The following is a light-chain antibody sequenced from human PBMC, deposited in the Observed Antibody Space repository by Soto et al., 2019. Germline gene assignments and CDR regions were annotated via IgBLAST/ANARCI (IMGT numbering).Light chain of an antibody. Sequence: QSALTQPASVSGSPGQSITISCTGTSSDVGAYNYVSWYQQQSGKAPKLMIHEVSSRPSGVSNRFSGSKSGNTASLTISGLQAEDEAYYYCSSYTTSTSFILFGGGTKLTVL. CDR2: EVS. CDR1: SSDVGAYNY. CDR3: SSYTTSTSFIL. V-gene: IGLV2-14*01. J-gene: IGLJ2*01.